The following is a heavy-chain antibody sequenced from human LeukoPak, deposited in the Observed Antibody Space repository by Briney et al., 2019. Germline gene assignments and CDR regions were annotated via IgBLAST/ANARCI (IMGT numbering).Heavy chain of an antibody. Sequence: GESLKISCKGSGYSFTSYWIGWVRQMPGKGLEWMGIIYPGDSDTRYSPSFQGQVTISADKSISTAYLQWSSLKASDTAVYYCARLPYYDFWSGYPYFDYWGQGTLVTVSS. CDR2: IYPGDSDT. V-gene: IGHV5-51*01. CDR3: ARLPYYDFWSGYPYFDY. CDR1: GYSFTSYW. D-gene: IGHD3-3*01. J-gene: IGHJ4*02.